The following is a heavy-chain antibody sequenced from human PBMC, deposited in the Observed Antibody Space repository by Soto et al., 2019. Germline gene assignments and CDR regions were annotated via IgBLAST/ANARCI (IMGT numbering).Heavy chain of an antibody. D-gene: IGHD1-7*01. CDR1: GYTFTNHA. V-gene: IGHV1-3*05. Sequence: QVQLVQSGAEEKKPGASVKVSCKASGYTFTNHAIHWVRQAPGQGLEWMGWINAGKGDTKYPQRFQGRVTITRDTYASTAYMELSSLRSEDTAVYYCARNILGGTTDYWGPGTLVTVSS. J-gene: IGHJ4*02. CDR2: INAGKGDT. CDR3: ARNILGGTTDY.